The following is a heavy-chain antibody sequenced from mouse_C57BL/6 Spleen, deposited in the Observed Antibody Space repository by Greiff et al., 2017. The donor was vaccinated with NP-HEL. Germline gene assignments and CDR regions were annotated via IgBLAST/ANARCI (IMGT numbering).Heavy chain of an antibody. J-gene: IGHJ4*01. D-gene: IGHD3-1*01. CDR2: IDPKSGGT. Sequence: QVQLQQPGAELVKPGASVKLSCKASGYTFNSYWMHWVKQRPGRGLEWIGRIDPKSGGTKYNEKFKSKATLTVDKPSSTAYMLLSSLTSADSAVYYCARSGISGPPYAMDYWGQGTSVTVSS. CDR1: GYTFNSYW. V-gene: IGHV1-72*01. CDR3: ARSGISGPPYAMDY.